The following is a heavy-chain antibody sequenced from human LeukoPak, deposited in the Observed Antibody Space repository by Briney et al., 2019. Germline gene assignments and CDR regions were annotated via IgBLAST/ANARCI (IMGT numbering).Heavy chain of an antibody. CDR2: INPSGGST. J-gene: IGHJ4*02. V-gene: IGHV1-46*01. D-gene: IGHD1-26*01. CDR3: ARDHGSGSYPEYYFDC. Sequence: ASVKVSCKASGYTFTSYYMHWVRQAPGQGLEWMGIINPSGGSTSYAQKFQGRVTMTRDTSTSTVYMELSSLRSEDTAVYYCARDHGSGSYPEYYFDCWGQGTLVTVSS. CDR1: GYTFTSYY.